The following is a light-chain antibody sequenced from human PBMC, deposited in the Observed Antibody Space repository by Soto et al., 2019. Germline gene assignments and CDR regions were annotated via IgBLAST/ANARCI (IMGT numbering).Light chain of an antibody. CDR1: STDVGDYYF. J-gene: IGLJ1*01. CDR3: GSYTNTTYV. CDR2: EVS. V-gene: IGLV2-14*01. Sequence: QSVLTQPASVSGSPGQSITISCTAASTDVGDYYFVSWYQHHPGKAPKLIIYEVSSRPSGVSHRFSASASGSTASLTISGLQSDDEADYYCGSYTNTTYVFGTGTKGTVL.